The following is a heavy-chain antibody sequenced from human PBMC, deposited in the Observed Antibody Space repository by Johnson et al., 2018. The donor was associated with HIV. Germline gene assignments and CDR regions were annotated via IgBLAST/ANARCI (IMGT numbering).Heavy chain of an antibody. CDR3: ARRVGVFRSSHGAFDI. D-gene: IGHD3-10*01. CDR2: ISSSGRGT. Sequence: VQLVESGVGLVQPGGSLRLSCAASGFTFSNYAMTWVRQVPGKGLEWVSAISSSGRGTYYADSVQGRFTISRDNSKNTLYLQMNSLRADETAMYYCARRVGVFRSSHGAFDIWGQGTMVAVSS. CDR1: GFTFSNYA. J-gene: IGHJ3*02. V-gene: IGHV3-23*04.